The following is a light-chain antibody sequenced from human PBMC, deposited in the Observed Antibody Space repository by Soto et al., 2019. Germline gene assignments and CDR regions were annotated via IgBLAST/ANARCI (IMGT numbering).Light chain of an antibody. J-gene: IGKJ1*01. V-gene: IGKV1-5*03. CDR2: KAS. CDR1: QTISSW. Sequence: DIQMTHSPSTLSGSVGDRVTITCRASQTISSWLAWYQQKPGKAPKLLIYKASTLKSGVPSRFSRSGSGKEFTPTISSLQPDDFATYYCQHYNSYSDAFGQGTKVEIX. CDR3: QHYNSYSDA.